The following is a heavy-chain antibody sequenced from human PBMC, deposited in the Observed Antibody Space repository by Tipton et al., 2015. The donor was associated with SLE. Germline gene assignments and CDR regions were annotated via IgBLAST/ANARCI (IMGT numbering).Heavy chain of an antibody. Sequence: SLRLSCAASGFTFSSYSMNWVRQAPGKGLEWVSSISSSSSYIYYADSVKGRFTISRDNSKNTLYLQMNSLRAEDTAVYYCARGAYSSGWYVGAYLYYFDYWGQGTLVTVSS. CDR2: ISSSSSYI. CDR1: GFTFSSYS. J-gene: IGHJ4*02. V-gene: IGHV3-21*01. CDR3: ARGAYSSGWYVGAYLYYFDY. D-gene: IGHD6-19*01.